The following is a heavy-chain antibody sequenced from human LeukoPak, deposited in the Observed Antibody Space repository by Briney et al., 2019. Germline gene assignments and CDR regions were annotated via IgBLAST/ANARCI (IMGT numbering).Heavy chain of an antibody. D-gene: IGHD4-17*01. Sequence: SETLSLTCTVSGGSISSYYWSWIRQPAGKGLEWIGRIDTSGSTNYNPSLESRVTMSIDTSKNEFSLKLTSVTAADTAVYLCARGTSGDYGLGSWGQGTLVTVSS. CDR3: ARGTSGDYGLGS. CDR2: IDTSGST. J-gene: IGHJ4*02. CDR1: GGSISSYY. V-gene: IGHV4-4*07.